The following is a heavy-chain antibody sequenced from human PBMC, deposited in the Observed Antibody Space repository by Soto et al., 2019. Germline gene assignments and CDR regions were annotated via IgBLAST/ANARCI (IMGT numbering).Heavy chain of an antibody. CDR2: IIVGSGNT. Sequence: GASVKVSCKAFGFPFTSSSLPWVRQARGKRLGGVGWIIVGSGNTSYAQKFQERVTITRNMSTSTAYMELSSLRSEDTAVYYCAAPHVYSSSPETENWFDPWGQGTLVTVSS. V-gene: IGHV1-58*01. D-gene: IGHD6-6*01. J-gene: IGHJ5*02. CDR1: GFPFTSSS. CDR3: AAPHVYSSSPETENWFDP.